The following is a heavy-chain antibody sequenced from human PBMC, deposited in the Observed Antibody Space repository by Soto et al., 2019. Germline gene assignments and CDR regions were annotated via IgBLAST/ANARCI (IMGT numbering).Heavy chain of an antibody. D-gene: IGHD4-4*01. CDR1: GFIFSNYD. CDR3: VRHAKLTSVTANVGYYYGLDI. V-gene: IGHV3-23*01. Sequence: EVQLLESGGGLVQPGGSLRLSCAASGFIFSNYDMSWVRLAPGKGLEWVSVIGTSVGGTYYADSVKGRFTISRDNSKNTVYLQMSSLRAEDTALYMCVRHAKLTSVTANVGYYYGLDIWGPGTTVTISS. CDR2: IGTSVGGT. J-gene: IGHJ6*02.